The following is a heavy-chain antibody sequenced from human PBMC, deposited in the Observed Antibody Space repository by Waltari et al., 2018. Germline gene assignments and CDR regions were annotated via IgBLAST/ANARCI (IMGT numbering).Heavy chain of an antibody. Sequence: QLQLQESGPGLVKPSQTLSLTCTVPGGPISSGSSYWSWNRQPAGKGLEWIGRIYTSGSTNYNPSLKSRVTISVDTSKNQFSLKLSSVTAADTAVYYCARDEGSVAGTGFDYWGQGTLVTVSS. CDR3: ARDEGSVAGTGFDY. CDR2: IYTSGST. V-gene: IGHV4-61*02. D-gene: IGHD6-19*01. CDR1: GGPISSGSSY. J-gene: IGHJ4*02.